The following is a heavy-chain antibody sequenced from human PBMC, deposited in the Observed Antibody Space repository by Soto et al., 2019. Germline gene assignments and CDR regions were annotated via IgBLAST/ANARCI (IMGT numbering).Heavy chain of an antibody. D-gene: IGHD5-18*01. CDR1: GFTFDDYA. J-gene: IGHJ4*02. CDR3: VRSKGGYAYGTPFDY. CDR2: ISWNSGNI. Sequence: EVQLEESGGALVQPGRSLRLSCAASGFTFDDYAMHWVRQVLGKGLEWVSSISWNSGNIGYADSVKGRFTTSRDNAKNSLSLQMNSMRPEDTAVYYCVRSKGGYAYGTPFDYWGQGTRVTVSS. V-gene: IGHV3-9*01.